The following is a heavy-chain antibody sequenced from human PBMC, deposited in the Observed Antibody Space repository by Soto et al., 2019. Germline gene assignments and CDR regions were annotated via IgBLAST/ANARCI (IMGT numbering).Heavy chain of an antibody. Sequence: SETLSLTCSVSGGSISSGDYYWNWIRQPPGKGLEWIGHIYYSGSTYYNPSLKSRVTISVDTSKNQFSLKLSSVTAADTAVYYCARRYGGNFDYWGQGTLVTVSS. CDR3: ARRYGGNFDY. CDR1: GGSISSGDYY. V-gene: IGHV4-61*08. J-gene: IGHJ4*02. CDR2: IYYSGST. D-gene: IGHD1-26*01.